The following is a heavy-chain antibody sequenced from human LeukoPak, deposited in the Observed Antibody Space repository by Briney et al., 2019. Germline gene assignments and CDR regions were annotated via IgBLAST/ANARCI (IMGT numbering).Heavy chain of an antibody. Sequence: GAAVKVSCKASGYAFTGYYMHWVRHAPGQGLEWVGWINPNSGGTNYAQKFQGMVTMTRDTSISTAYMELSRLRSDATALYYCYSSSDGTSGEHYMDVWGKGTTVTVSS. CDR3: YSSSDGTSGEHYMDV. D-gene: IGHD6-6*01. CDR1: GYAFTGYY. V-gene: IGHV1-2*02. J-gene: IGHJ6*03. CDR2: INPNSGGT.